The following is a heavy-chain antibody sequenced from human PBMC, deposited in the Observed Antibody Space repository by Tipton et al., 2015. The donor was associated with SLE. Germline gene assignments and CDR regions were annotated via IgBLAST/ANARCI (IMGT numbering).Heavy chain of an antibody. D-gene: IGHD1-26*01. CDR3: ARSQWEPGYMDV. J-gene: IGHJ6*03. CDR1: GGSLSGDTYY. Sequence: TLSLTCTVSGGSLSGDTYYWSWIRQPAGEGLEWIGRIYTSGSTNYNPSLKSRVTISVDTSKNQFSLKLSSVTAADTAVYYCARSQWEPGYMDVWGKGTKVTVSS. V-gene: IGHV4-61*02. CDR2: IYTSGST.